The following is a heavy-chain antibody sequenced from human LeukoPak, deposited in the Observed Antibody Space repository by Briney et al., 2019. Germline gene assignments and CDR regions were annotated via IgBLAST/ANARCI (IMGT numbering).Heavy chain of an antibody. V-gene: IGHV4-39*01. CDR3: ATLSSSGWSNWFDP. Sequence: SETLSLTCTVSGGSISSSSYYWGWIRQPPGKGLEWIGSIYYSGSTYYNPSLKGRVTISVDTSKNQFSLKLSSVTAPDTAVYYCATLSSSGWSNWFDPWGQGTLVTVSS. CDR2: IYYSGST. CDR1: GGSISSSSYY. J-gene: IGHJ5*02. D-gene: IGHD6-19*01.